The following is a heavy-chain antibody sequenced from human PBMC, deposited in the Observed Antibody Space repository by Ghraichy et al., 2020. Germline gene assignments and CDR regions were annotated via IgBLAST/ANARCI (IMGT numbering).Heavy chain of an antibody. D-gene: IGHD6-19*01. V-gene: IGHV3-21*01. CDR1: GFTFSSYS. J-gene: IGHJ4*02. CDR2: ISSSSSYI. Sequence: GESLNISCAASGFTFSSYSMNWVRQAPGKGLEWVSSISSSSSYIYYADSVKGRFTISRDNAKNSLYLQMNSLRAEDTAVYYCARGYHGSSGWAFDYWGQGTLVTVSS. CDR3: ARGYHGSSGWAFDY.